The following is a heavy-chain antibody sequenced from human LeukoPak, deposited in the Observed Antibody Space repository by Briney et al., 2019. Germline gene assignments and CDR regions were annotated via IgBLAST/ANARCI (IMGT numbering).Heavy chain of an antibody. CDR1: GYTFTSYG. CDR2: ISAYNGNT. CDR3: ARDLVVVPAAVWFDP. J-gene: IGHJ5*02. D-gene: IGHD2-2*01. V-gene: IGHV1-18*01. Sequence: ASVKLSCKASGYTFTSYGISWVRQAPGQGHEWMGWISAYNGNTNYAPKLQGRVTMTTDTSTSTAYMELRSLRSDDTAVYYCARDLVVVPAAVWFDPWGQGTLVTVSS.